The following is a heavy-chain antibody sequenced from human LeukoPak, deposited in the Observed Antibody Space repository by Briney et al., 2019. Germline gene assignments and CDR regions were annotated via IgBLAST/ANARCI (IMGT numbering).Heavy chain of an antibody. J-gene: IGHJ4*02. CDR1: GYTLTELS. Sequence: ASVKVSCKVSGYTLTELSMHWVRQAPGKGLEWMGGFDPEDGETIYAQKFQGRVTMTEDTSTSTAYMELRSLRSDDTAVYYCARDWWEQRDYWGQGTLVTVSS. D-gene: IGHD1-26*01. CDR2: FDPEDGET. CDR3: ARDWWEQRDY. V-gene: IGHV1-24*01.